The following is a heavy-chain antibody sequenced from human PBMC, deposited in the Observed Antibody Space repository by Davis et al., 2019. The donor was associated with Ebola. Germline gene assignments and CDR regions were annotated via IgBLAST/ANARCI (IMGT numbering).Heavy chain of an antibody. D-gene: IGHD3-22*01. V-gene: IGHV4-61*09. CDR3: ARDRQDSRAYGF. J-gene: IGHJ4*02. CDR2: IYSSGRT. CDR1: GASISSGYFC. Sequence: SETLSLTCNVSGASISSGYFCWSWVRQPAGKGLEWIGHIYSSGRTKYNPSLESRVTISLDPSQNQFSLRLKSVTAADTAMYFCARDRQDSRAYGFWGQGTLVTVSS.